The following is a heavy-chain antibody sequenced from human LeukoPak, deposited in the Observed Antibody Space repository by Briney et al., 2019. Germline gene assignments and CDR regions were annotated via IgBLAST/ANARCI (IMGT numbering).Heavy chain of an antibody. CDR2: INTNTGNP. V-gene: IGHV7-4-1*02. Sequence: ASVKVSCKASGYTFTSYALTWVRQAPGQGLEWMGWINTNTGNPTYAQGFTGRFVFSLDTSVSTTYLQISSLKAEDTAVYYCARDRGMPYCGGDCYSGITDYWGQGTLVTVSS. J-gene: IGHJ4*02. D-gene: IGHD2-21*02. CDR3: ARDRGMPYCGGDCYSGITDY. CDR1: GYTFTSYA.